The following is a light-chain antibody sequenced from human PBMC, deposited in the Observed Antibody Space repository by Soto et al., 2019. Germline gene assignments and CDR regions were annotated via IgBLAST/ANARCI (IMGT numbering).Light chain of an antibody. J-gene: IGLJ2*01. CDR1: SSNIGAGYD. CDR2: ANS. Sequence: QSVLTQPPSVSGAPGQRVTISCTGSSSNIGAGYDVHWYQQLPGTAPKLVIYANSNRPSGVPDRFSGSKSGTSASLAITGLQAEDEADYYCQSYDSSLSGVVFGGGTKLTVL. V-gene: IGLV1-40*01. CDR3: QSYDSSLSGVV.